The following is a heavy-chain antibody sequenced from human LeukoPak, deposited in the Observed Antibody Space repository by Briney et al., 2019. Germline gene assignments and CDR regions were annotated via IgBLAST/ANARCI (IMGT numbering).Heavy chain of an antibody. CDR1: GFTFSTYA. CDR3: ARDYDTSGSYFDFFDY. CDR2: ISYDGGKR. Sequence: GGSLRLSCAASGFTFSTYAVHWVRQAPGKGLEWVAVISYDGGKRYYADSVKGRFTISRDNSKNAFLQMNSLRAEDTAVYYCARDYDTSGSYFDFFDYWGQGTLVTVSS. V-gene: IGHV3-30-3*01. J-gene: IGHJ4*02. D-gene: IGHD3-22*01.